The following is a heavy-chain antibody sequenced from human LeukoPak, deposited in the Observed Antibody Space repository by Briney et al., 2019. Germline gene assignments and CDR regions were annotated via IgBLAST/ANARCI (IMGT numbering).Heavy chain of an antibody. V-gene: IGHV4-39*07. CDR3: ARDATIAAPLMS. J-gene: IGHJ4*02. CDR2: IYYTGST. D-gene: IGHD6-13*01. Sequence: PSETLSLTCTVSGDSITSSSYYWAWIRQPPGKGLEWIGNIYYTGSTYHTPSLKSRVTISVDTSKNQFSLKLTSVTAADTAVYYCARDATIAAPLMSWGQGTLVIVSS. CDR1: GDSITSSSYY.